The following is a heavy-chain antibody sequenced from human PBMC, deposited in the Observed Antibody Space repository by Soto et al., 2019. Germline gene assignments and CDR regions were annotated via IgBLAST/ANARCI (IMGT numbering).Heavy chain of an antibody. Sequence: GGSLRLSCAASGFTFDDYAMHWVRQAPGKGLEWVSGISWNSGSIGYADSVKGRFTISRDNAKNSLYLQMNSLRAEDTALYYCAKDTGYGDYYYMDVWGKGTTVTVSS. V-gene: IGHV3-9*01. CDR1: GFTFDDYA. D-gene: IGHD4-17*01. J-gene: IGHJ6*03. CDR3: AKDTGYGDYYYMDV. CDR2: ISWNSGSI.